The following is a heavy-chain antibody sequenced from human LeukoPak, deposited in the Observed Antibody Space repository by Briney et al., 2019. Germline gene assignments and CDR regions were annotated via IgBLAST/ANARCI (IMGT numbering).Heavy chain of an antibody. CDR1: GFTFSSYA. D-gene: IGHD2-21*02. CDR3: AKNAGGNCYSRFDY. CDR2: ISYDGSNK. J-gene: IGHJ4*02. V-gene: IGHV3-30-3*02. Sequence: PGGSLRLSCAASGFTFSSYAMHWVRQAPGKGLEWVAVISYDGSNKYYADSVKGRFTISRDNSKNTLYLQMNSLRAEDTAVYYCAKNAGGNCYSRFDYWGQGTLLSVSS.